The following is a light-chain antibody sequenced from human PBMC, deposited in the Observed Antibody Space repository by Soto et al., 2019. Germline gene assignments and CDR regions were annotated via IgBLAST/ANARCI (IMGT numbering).Light chain of an antibody. Sequence: DIQMTQSPSSLSASVGDRVTITCRASQSISNYVSWYQQTPGKAPKLLIYAASTLHSGVPSRFSGSGSGTVFTLTITSLQPEDFATYYCQQGFSTLPITVGPGTKVD. CDR1: QSISNY. V-gene: IGKV1-39*01. J-gene: IGKJ3*01. CDR2: AAS. CDR3: QQGFSTLPIT.